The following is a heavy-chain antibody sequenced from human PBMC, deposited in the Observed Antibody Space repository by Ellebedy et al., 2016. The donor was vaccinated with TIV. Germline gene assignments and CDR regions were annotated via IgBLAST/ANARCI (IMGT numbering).Heavy chain of an antibody. CDR1: AASMNYNY. Sequence: MPSETLSLTCGVSAASMNYNYWSWVRQPPGKGLEWVGYIYDIGSTSYNPSLKSRVAISIAPSKKQFSLKLKSVTAADTAVYYCARSRPHYDSSGFYYSQYHFYPLDVWGQGTTVTVS. D-gene: IGHD3-22*01. CDR2: IYDIGST. CDR3: ARSRPHYDSSGFYYSQYHFYPLDV. J-gene: IGHJ6*02. V-gene: IGHV4-59*01.